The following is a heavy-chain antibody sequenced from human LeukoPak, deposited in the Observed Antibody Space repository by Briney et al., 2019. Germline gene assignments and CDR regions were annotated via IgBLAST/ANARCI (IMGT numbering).Heavy chain of an antibody. D-gene: IGHD3-22*01. V-gene: IGHV1-69*04. CDR1: GGTFSSYA. CDR3: ARGGRYYYDSSGYYDY. Sequence: SVKVSCKASGGTFSSYAISWVRQAPGQGLEWMGRIIPIFGIANYAQKFQGRVTVTADKSTSTAYMELSSLRSEDTAVYYCARGGRYYYDSSGYYDYWGQGTLVTVSS. J-gene: IGHJ4*02. CDR2: IIPIFGIA.